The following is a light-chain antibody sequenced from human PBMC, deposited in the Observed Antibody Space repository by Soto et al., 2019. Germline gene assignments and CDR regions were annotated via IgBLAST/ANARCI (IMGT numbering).Light chain of an antibody. J-gene: IGKJ5*01. CDR3: QQYGTSPQT. Sequence: IVLAQSPGTLSLSPGERATLSCRASQSVSGTYLAWYQQKPGQAPRLLIYDVSSRATGIPDRFSGSGSGADFTLTMSRLEPEDFAVYYCQQYGTSPQTFGQGTRLEIK. CDR2: DVS. CDR1: QSVSGTY. V-gene: IGKV3-20*01.